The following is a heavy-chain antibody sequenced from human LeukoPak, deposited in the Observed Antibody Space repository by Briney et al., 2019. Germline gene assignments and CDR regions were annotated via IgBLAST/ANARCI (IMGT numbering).Heavy chain of an antibody. Sequence: SETLSLTCAVSGGSISSGGYSWSWIRQPPGKGLEWIGYIYHSGSTYYNPSLKSRVTISVDRSKNQFSLKLSSVTAADTAVYYCARGLAVTYFDYWGQGTLVTVS. V-gene: IGHV4-30-2*01. CDR3: ARGLAVTYFDY. J-gene: IGHJ4*02. D-gene: IGHD4-17*01. CDR1: GGSISSGGYS. CDR2: IYHSGST.